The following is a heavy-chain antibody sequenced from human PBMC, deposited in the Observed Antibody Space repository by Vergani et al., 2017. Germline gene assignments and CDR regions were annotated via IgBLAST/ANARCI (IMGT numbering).Heavy chain of an antibody. D-gene: IGHD6-13*01. CDR2: SYYSGST. J-gene: IGHJ1*01. CDR3: ARGFAAGTEYFQH. V-gene: IGHV4-59*01. Sequence: QVQLQESGPGLVKPSETLSLTCTVSGGSISSYYWSWIRQPPGKGLEWIGYSYYSGSTNYNPSLKSRVTISVDTSKNQFSLKLCYVTAADTAVYYCARGFAAGTEYFQHWGQGTLVTVSS. CDR1: GGSISSYY.